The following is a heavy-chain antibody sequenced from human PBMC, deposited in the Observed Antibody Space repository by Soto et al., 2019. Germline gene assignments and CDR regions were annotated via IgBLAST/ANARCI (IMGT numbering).Heavy chain of an antibody. CDR3: AKDRNPLGYCSSTSCFSHFDY. Sequence: PGGSLRLSCAASGFTFSTYAMHWVRQAPGKGLEWVAVISYDGSNKYYVDSVKGRFTISRDNSKNTLYLQMNSLRAEDRAVYYCAKDRNPLGYCSSTSCFSHFDYWGQGTLVTVSS. D-gene: IGHD2-2*01. J-gene: IGHJ4*02. CDR2: ISYDGSNK. CDR1: GFTFSTYA. V-gene: IGHV3-30*18.